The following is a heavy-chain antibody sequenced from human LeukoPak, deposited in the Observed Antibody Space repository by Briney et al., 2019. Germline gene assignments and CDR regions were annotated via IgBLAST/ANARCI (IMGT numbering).Heavy chain of an antibody. CDR3: ARHDSYIPY. D-gene: IGHD3-10*01. J-gene: IGHJ4*02. CDR2: ISDVEKIP. CDR1: GFTFTNYA. V-gene: IGHV3-23*01. Sequence: GSLRLSCAASGFTFTNYAMSWVRQAPGKGLEWVSGISDVEKIPYYSDSVKGRFTISRDNSKKTVYLQMNNLRAEDTAVYFCARHDSYIPYWGQEIPVTVSS.